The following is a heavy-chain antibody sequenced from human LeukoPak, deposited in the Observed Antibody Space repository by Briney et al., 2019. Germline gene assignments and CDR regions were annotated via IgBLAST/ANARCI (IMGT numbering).Heavy chain of an antibody. J-gene: IGHJ5*02. Sequence: GSLRLSXAASGFTFSSYWMHWVRQAPGKGLVWVSRINSDGSSTNYADSVKGRFTISRDNAKSTLYLQMNSLRAEDTAVYYCARKESGGYVGHWGQGTLVTVSS. CDR2: INSDGSST. CDR3: ARKESGGYVGH. V-gene: IGHV3-74*01. CDR1: GFTFSSYW. D-gene: IGHD5-12*01.